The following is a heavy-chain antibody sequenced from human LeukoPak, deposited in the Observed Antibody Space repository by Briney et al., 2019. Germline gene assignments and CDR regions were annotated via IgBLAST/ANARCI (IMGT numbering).Heavy chain of an antibody. V-gene: IGHV4-38-2*02. CDR3: ARDFWCLAGPLLWFGELFDY. CDR2: IYHSGST. D-gene: IGHD3-10*01. Sequence: SETLSLTCAVSGYSISSGYYWGWIRQPPGKGLEWIGSIYHSGSTYYNPSLKSRVTISVDTSKNQFSLKLSSVTAADTAVYYCARDFWCLAGPLLWFGELFDYWGQGTLVTVSS. J-gene: IGHJ4*02. CDR1: GYSISSGYY.